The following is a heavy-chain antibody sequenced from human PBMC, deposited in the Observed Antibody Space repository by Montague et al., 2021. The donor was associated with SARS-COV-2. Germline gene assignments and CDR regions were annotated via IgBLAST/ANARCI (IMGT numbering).Heavy chain of an antibody. CDR3: AHWDEYYGSGSYYNQVGAFDI. V-gene: IGHV2-5*02. CDR1: GFSLSTSGVG. CDR2: IYWDDDK. Sequence: PALVKPTQTLTLTCTFSGFSLSTSGVGVGWIRQPPGKALEWLALIYWDDDKRYSPSLKSRLTITKDTSKNQVVLTMTNVDPVDTATYYCAHWDEYYGSGSYYNQVGAFDIWGQGTMVTVSS. D-gene: IGHD3-10*01. J-gene: IGHJ3*02.